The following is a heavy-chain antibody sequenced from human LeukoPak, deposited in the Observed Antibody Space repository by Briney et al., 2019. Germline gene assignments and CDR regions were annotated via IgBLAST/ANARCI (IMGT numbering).Heavy chain of an antibody. V-gene: IGHV3-23*01. CDR1: GFTFSSYG. CDR3: AKDRGIISDY. Sequence: GGSLRLSCAASGFTFSSYGMSWVRQAPGKGLEWVSAISGTGGSTYYADSVKGRFTISRDNSKNTLYLQMNSLRVEDTAVYYCAKDRGIISDYWGQGTLVTVSS. J-gene: IGHJ4*02. CDR2: ISGTGGST. D-gene: IGHD3-10*01.